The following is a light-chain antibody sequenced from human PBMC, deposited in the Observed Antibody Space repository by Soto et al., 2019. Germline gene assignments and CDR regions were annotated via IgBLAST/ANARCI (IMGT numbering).Light chain of an antibody. J-gene: IGLJ1*01. CDR1: SSDVGGYNY. Sequence: QSVLTQPASVSGSPGQSITIPCTGTSSDVGGYNYVSWYQQHPGKAPKLMIYDVSNRPSGVSNRFSGSKSGNTASLTISGLQAEDEADYYCSSYTSSFYVFGTGTKVTV. V-gene: IGLV2-14*01. CDR2: DVS. CDR3: SSYTSSFYV.